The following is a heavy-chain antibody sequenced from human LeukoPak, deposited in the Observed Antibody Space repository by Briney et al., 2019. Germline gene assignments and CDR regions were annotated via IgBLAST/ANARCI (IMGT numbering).Heavy chain of an antibody. J-gene: IGHJ4*02. Sequence: GGSLRLSCAVSGFTVSSNYMNWVRQAPGKGLGWVSIIYDNNSTYYADSVKGRFTISRGNSKNTLYLQMNSLRAEDTAVYYCARRLDYSAGTFDYWGQGTLVTVSS. CDR3: ARRLDYSAGTFDY. V-gene: IGHV3-53*01. CDR2: IYDNNST. D-gene: IGHD3-16*01. CDR1: GFTVSSNY.